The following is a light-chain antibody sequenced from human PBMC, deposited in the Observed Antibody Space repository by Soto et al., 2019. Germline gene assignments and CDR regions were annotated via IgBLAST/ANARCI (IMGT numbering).Light chain of an antibody. CDR1: QNISSY. CDR2: ATS. Sequence: DIQMTQSPSSLSASVGDRVTITCRASQNISSYLNWYQQNPGKAPKLLIYATSSLQSGVPSRFSGSGSGTDFTLTISSVQPEDFATYYCQQSYTTPGVGTFGPGTKVDIK. CDR3: QQSYTTPGVGT. V-gene: IGKV1-39*01. J-gene: IGKJ1*01.